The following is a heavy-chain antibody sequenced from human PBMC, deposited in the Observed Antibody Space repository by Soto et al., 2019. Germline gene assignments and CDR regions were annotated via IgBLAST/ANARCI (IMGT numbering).Heavy chain of an antibody. V-gene: IGHV3-72*01. Sequence: PGGSLRLSCTASGFTFSDHYMDWVRQGPGKGLEWVGGVTNKGNSYSTHYAASVRGRFTISRDDSKNSVFVQMSSLKTEDTAVYYCVRPRGQDTEHPFYYYYAMDVWGQGTTVPFCS. D-gene: IGHD1-1*01. CDR2: VTNKGNSYST. CDR3: VRPRGQDTEHPFYYYYAMDV. J-gene: IGHJ6*02. CDR1: GFTFSDHY.